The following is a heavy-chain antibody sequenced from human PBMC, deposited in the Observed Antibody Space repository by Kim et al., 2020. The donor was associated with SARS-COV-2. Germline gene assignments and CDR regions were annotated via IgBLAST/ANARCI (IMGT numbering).Heavy chain of an antibody. D-gene: IGHD1-7*01. CDR2: ISGSGGST. CDR1: GFTFSSYV. V-gene: IGHV3-23*01. Sequence: GGSLRLSCAASGFTFSSYVMSWVRQAPGKGLEWVSAISGSGGSTYYADSVKGRFTISRDNSKNTLYLQMNSLRVEDTAVYYCAKALITGTTVPFDYWGQGTLVTVSS. CDR3: AKALITGTTVPFDY. J-gene: IGHJ4*02.